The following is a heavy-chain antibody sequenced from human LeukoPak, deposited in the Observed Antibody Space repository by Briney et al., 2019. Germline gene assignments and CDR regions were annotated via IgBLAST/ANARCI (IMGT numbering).Heavy chain of an antibody. CDR2: IYYSGST. J-gene: IGHJ4*02. CDR3: ARLVQKRGYGSGSYFDY. Sequence: PSETLSLTCTVSGGSISSSGYYWGWIRQPPGKGLEWIGYIYYSGSTYYNPSLKGRVTISVDTSKNQFSQKLSSVTAADTAVYYCARLVQKRGYGSGSYFDYWGQGTLVTVSS. D-gene: IGHD3-10*01. CDR1: GGSISSSGYY. V-gene: IGHV4-30-4*08.